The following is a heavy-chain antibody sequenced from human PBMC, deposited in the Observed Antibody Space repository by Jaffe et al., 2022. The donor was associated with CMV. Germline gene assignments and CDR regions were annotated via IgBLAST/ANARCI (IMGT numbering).Heavy chain of an antibody. Sequence: QVQLQQWGAGLLKPSETLSLTCAVYGGSFSGYYWSWIRQPPGKGLEWIGEINHSGSTNYNPSLKSRVTISVDTSKNQFSLKLSSVTAADTAVYYCARVISYYDYVWGSYRPHYFDYWGQGTLVTVSS. CDR2: INHSGST. CDR3: ARVISYYDYVWGSYRPHYFDY. D-gene: IGHD3-16*02. CDR1: GGSFSGYY. V-gene: IGHV4-34*01. J-gene: IGHJ4*02.